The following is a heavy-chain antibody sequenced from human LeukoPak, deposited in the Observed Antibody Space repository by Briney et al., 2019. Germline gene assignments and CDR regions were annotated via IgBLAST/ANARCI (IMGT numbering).Heavy chain of an antibody. V-gene: IGHV3-7*01. CDR2: INEDGSEE. D-gene: IGHD2-8*01. Sequence: PGGSLRLSCAGSGFILRGYWMAWVRQAPGKGPEWVANINEDGSEERYVDSVRGRFTISRDNSKNTLYLQMNSLRAEDTAVYYCAKDNDYFDYWGQGTLVTVSS. J-gene: IGHJ4*02. CDR3: AKDNDYFDY. CDR1: GFILRGYW.